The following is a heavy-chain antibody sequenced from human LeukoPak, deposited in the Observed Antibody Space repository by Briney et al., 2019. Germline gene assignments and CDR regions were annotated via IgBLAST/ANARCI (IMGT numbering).Heavy chain of an antibody. V-gene: IGHV4-4*07. CDR3: ARDPPSYYYDSSGSFPYYYYGMDV. J-gene: IGHJ6*02. Sequence: SETLSLTCTVSDGSISSYYWSWIRQPAGKGLEWIGRIYTSGSTNYNPSLKSRVTMSVDTSKNQFSLKLSSVTAADTAVYYCARDPPSYYYDSSGSFPYYYYGMDVWGQGTTVTVSS. D-gene: IGHD3-22*01. CDR2: IYTSGST. CDR1: DGSISSYY.